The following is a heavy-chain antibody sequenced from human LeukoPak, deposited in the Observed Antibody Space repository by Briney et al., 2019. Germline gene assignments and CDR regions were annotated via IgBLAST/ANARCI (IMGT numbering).Heavy chain of an antibody. D-gene: IGHD2-2*01. J-gene: IGHJ5*02. CDR2: INHSGST. Sequence: SETLSLTCAVYGGSFSGYYWSWIRQPPGKGLEWIGEINHSGSTNYNPSLKSRVTISVDTSKNQFSLKLSSVTAADTAVYYCASGVVPVIRGGWFDPWGQGTLVTVPS. CDR3: ASGVVPVIRGGWFDP. CDR1: GGSFSGYY. V-gene: IGHV4-34*01.